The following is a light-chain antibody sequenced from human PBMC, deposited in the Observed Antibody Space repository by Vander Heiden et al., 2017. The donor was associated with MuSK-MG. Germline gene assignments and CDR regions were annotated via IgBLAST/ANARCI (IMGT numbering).Light chain of an antibody. V-gene: IGKV3-20*01. Sequence: DIVLTQSPGTLSLSPGERATLSCRASQSVSRTYLAWYQRRPGQAPRLLIYGSSSRANGIPDRFSGSGSGTDYTLTISRVEPEDFAVYYCQQYDHSLGYTFGPGTRLEIK. CDR1: QSVSRTY. CDR3: QQYDHSLGYT. J-gene: IGKJ2*01. CDR2: GSS.